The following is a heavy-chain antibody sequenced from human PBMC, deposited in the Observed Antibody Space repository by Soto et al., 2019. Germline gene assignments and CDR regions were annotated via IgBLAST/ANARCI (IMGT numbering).Heavy chain of an antibody. CDR1: GGSFSGYY. CDR2: INHSGST. V-gene: IGHV4-34*01. D-gene: IGHD3-3*01. CDR3: ARGPIIPIFGVDSIDY. Sequence: SETLSLTCAVYGGSFSGYYWSWIRQPPGKGLEWIGEINHSGSTNYNPSLKRRGTISGDTSKNQFSLKLSSVTAADTAVYYCARGPIIPIFGVDSIDYWGQGTLVPVSS. J-gene: IGHJ4*02.